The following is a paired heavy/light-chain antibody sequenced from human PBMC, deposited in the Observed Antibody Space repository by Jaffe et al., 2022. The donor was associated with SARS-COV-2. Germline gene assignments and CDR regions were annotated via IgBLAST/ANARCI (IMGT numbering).Light chain of an antibody. CDR3: AAWDDSLDGFV. V-gene: IGLV1-44*01. CDR2: SDN. Sequence: QSVLTQPPSVSGTPGQGVTISCSGSSSNIGSKSVSWYQHLPGAAPRLLIYSDNQRPSGVPDRFSGSKSGTSASLAISGLQTEDEADYYCAAWDDSLDGFVFGTGTKVNVL. J-gene: IGLJ1*01. CDR1: SSNIGSKS.
Heavy chain of an antibody. Sequence: EVQLVQSGAEVKKPGESLKISCKASGYNFNNYWVGWVRQMPGKGLEWVGIIYPGDSTIKYSPSFEGRVTISADKSFNSAYLQWSSLKASDSAMYYCARRGRKGYDIVIGYSQTYYFDSWGQGTLVTVSS. V-gene: IGHV5-51*01. CDR3: ARRGRKGYDIVIGYSQTYYFDS. J-gene: IGHJ4*02. D-gene: IGHD3-9*01. CDR1: GYNFNNYW. CDR2: IYPGDSTI.